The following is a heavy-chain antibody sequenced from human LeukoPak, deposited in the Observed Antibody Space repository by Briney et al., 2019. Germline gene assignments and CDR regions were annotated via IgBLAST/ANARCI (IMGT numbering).Heavy chain of an antibody. J-gene: IGHJ4*02. D-gene: IGHD2-2*01. CDR3: ASTICISTSCYPGVVDY. CDR1: DDSISSGGYY. V-gene: IGHV4-30-2*01. Sequence: SETLSLTCTVTDDSISSGGYYWSWIRQPSGKGLEWIGYIYHSGSTYYNPSLKSRVTISEDRSKNQFSLKLSSVTAADTAVYYCASTICISTSCYPGVVDYWGQGTLVTVSS. CDR2: IYHSGST.